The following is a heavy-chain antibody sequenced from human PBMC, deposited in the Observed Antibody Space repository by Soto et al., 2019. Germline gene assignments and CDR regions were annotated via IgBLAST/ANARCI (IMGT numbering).Heavy chain of an antibody. CDR2: ILVGGST. D-gene: IGHD2-8*02. Sequence: XGSLRLSCAASGFTCSSYDMSWVRQAPGKGLEWVSTILVGGSTHYPDSVKGRFTISRDNSKNTAFLQMNSLTAGDTAVYYCAKATATGGGAFDICGQGTVVTVSS. V-gene: IGHV3-23*01. J-gene: IGHJ3*02. CDR1: GFTCSSYD. CDR3: AKATATGGGAFDI.